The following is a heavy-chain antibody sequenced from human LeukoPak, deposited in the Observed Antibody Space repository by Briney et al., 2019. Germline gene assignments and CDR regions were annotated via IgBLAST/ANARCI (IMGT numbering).Heavy chain of an antibody. CDR2: IYYSGST. CDR3: ARESSRYGMDV. D-gene: IGHD2-2*01. Sequence: PSETLSLTCTVSGGSISSGGYYWSWIRQHPGKGLEWIGYIYYSGSTYYNPSLKSRVTISVDTSKNQFSLKLSSVTAADTAVYYRARESSRYGMDVWGQGTTVTVSS. V-gene: IGHV4-31*03. CDR1: GGSISSGGYY. J-gene: IGHJ6*02.